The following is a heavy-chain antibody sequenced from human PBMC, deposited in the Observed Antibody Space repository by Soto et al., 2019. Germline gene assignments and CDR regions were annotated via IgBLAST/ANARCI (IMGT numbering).Heavy chain of an antibody. V-gene: IGHV3-23*01. CDR3: AKGEAPLGGYGAFDI. D-gene: IGHD2-15*01. CDR2: ISGSGGST. Sequence: EVQLLESGGGLVQPGGSLRLSCAASGFTFSSYAMSWVRQAPGKGLEWVSAISGSGGSTYYADSVKGWFTISRDNSKNTLYRQMNSLRAEDTAVYYCAKGEAPLGGYGAFDICGQGTMVTVTS. CDR1: GFTFSSYA. J-gene: IGHJ3*02.